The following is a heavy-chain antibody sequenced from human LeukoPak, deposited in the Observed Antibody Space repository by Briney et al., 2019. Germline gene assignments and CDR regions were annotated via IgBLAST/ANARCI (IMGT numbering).Heavy chain of an antibody. J-gene: IGHJ6*02. CDR1: GFTFSSYS. V-gene: IGHV3-53*01. CDR2: IYSGGST. Sequence: GGSLRLSCAASGFTFSSYSMNWVRQAPGKGLEWVSVIYSGGSTYYADSVKGRFTISRDNSKNTLYLQMNSLRAEDTAVYYCARDVVGATSVSYYGMDVWGQGTTVTVSS. D-gene: IGHD1-26*01. CDR3: ARDVVGATSVSYYGMDV.